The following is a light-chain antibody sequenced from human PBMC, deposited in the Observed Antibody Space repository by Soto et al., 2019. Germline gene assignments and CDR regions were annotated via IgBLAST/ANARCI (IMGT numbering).Light chain of an antibody. J-gene: IGKJ1*01. V-gene: IGKV3-20*01. CDR2: GAS. CDR3: QQYGSSPRT. CDR1: QSVSSSY. Sequence: EIVLTLSPGTLSLSPGERATLSCRSSQSVSSSYLAWYQQKPGQAPRLLIYGASSRATGIPDRFSGSGSGTDFTLTISRLEPEDFAVYYCQQYGSSPRTFGQGTKVDNK.